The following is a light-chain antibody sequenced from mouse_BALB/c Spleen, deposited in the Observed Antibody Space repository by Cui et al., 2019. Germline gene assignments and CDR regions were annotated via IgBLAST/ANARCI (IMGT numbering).Light chain of an antibody. CDR2: YAS. CDR3: QQRNSWPNLT. CDR1: QSISNS. V-gene: IGKV5-43*01. Sequence: IVLTQSPATLSVTPGDSVRLSCRASQSISNSLHLDQQKSHVAPRLLIKYASQSISGIPARFSGSGSGTDFTLSINSVETEDIGMQFCQQRNSWPNLTFGAGTKLELK. J-gene: IGKJ5*01.